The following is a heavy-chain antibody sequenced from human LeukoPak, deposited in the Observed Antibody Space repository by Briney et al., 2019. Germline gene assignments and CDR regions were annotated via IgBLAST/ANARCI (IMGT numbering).Heavy chain of an antibody. V-gene: IGHV3-48*01. CDR2: ISTSSSTI. CDR1: GFTFSSYA. J-gene: IGHJ3*02. D-gene: IGHD3-22*01. Sequence: AGGSLRLSCAASGFTFSSYAMSWVRQAPGKGLEWVSYISTSSSTIYYADSVKGRFTISRDNAKNSLYLQMNSLRAEDTAVYYCARAEGYYDSSGNDAFDIWGQGTMVTVSS. CDR3: ARAEGYYDSSGNDAFDI.